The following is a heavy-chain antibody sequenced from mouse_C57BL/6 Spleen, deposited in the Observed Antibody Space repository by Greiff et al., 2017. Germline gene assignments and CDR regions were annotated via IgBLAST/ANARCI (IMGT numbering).Heavy chain of an antibody. CDR3: ARGGDY. Sequence: QVQLQQPGAELVRPGTSVKLSCKASGYTFTSYWMHWVKQRPGQGLEWIGVIDPSDSYTNYNQKFKGKATLTVDTSSSTAYMQLSSRTSEDSAVSDCARGGDYWGQGTTLTVSS. CDR1: GYTFTSYW. V-gene: IGHV1-59*01. J-gene: IGHJ2*01. CDR2: IDPSDSYT.